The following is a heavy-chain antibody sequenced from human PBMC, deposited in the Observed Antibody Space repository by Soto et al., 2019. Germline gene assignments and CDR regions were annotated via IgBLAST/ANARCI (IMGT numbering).Heavy chain of an antibody. J-gene: IGHJ5*02. V-gene: IGHV4-39*01. CDR2: IYYSGST. Sequence: SETLSLTCPVSGDSISSSSYYWGWIRQPPGKGLEWIGSIYYSGSTYYNPSLKSRVTVSVDTSKNQFSLKLSSVTAADTAVHYCARHPSDFWFDPWGQGTLVTVPS. CDR3: ARHPSDFWFDP. CDR1: GDSISSSSYY. D-gene: IGHD2-21*02.